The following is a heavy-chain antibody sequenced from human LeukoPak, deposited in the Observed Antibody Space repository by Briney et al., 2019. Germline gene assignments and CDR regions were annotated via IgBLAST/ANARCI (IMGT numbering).Heavy chain of an antibody. Sequence: GASVKVSCKASGYTFSSYGINWVRQAPGQGLEWMGWISAYNENTNYAQKFQGRVTMTTDTTTSTAYMDLRSLRSDDTAVYYCARDQMGVPFLNWFDPWGQGTLVTVSS. V-gene: IGHV1-18*01. D-gene: IGHD2/OR15-2a*01. CDR2: ISAYNENT. CDR3: ARDQMGVPFLNWFDP. J-gene: IGHJ5*02. CDR1: GYTFSSYG.